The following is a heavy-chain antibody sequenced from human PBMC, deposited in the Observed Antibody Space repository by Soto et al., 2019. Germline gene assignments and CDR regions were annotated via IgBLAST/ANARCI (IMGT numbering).Heavy chain of an antibody. J-gene: IGHJ3*02. Sequence: LRLSCAASGFTFSSYWMSWVRQAPGKGLEWVANIKQDGSEKYYVDSVKGRFTISRDNAKNSLYLQMNSLRAEDTAVYYCARSPGPWGDWLSSDAFISGAKGQWSPSPQ. CDR3: ARSPGPWGDWLSSDAFIS. CDR2: IKQDGSEK. V-gene: IGHV3-7*03. CDR1: GFTFSSYW. D-gene: IGHD3-9*01.